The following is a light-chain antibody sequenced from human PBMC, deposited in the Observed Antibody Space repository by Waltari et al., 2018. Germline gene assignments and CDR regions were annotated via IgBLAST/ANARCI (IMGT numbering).Light chain of an antibody. Sequence: EIVMTQSPATLSVSPGDTATLSCSASQSVSSNVAWYQKKPGQAPRLLIYDASTRATSIPAKFRGSGSGTEFTLTISSLQSEDFAVYYCQQYNRWPPITFGHGTRLEIK. V-gene: IGKV3-15*01. CDR1: QSVSSN. J-gene: IGKJ5*01. CDR2: DAS. CDR3: QQYNRWPPIT.